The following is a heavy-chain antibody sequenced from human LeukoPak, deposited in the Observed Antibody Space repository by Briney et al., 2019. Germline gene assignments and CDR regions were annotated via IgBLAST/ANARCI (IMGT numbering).Heavy chain of an antibody. CDR2: ISGSGGST. CDR3: AKDLRGTVVRGAGSDY. V-gene: IGHV3-23*01. CDR1: GYTFSSYA. Sequence: GASVKVSCKASGYTFSSYAMSWVRQAPGKGLEWVSAISGSGGSTCYADSVKGRFTISRDNSKNTLYLQMNSLRAEDTAVYYCAKDLRGTVVRGAGSDYWGQGTLVTVSS. J-gene: IGHJ4*02. D-gene: IGHD3-10*01.